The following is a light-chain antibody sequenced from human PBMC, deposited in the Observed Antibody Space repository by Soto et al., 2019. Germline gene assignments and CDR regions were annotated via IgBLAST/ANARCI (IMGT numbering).Light chain of an antibody. Sequence: EIVLTQSPGTLSLSPGERATLSCRASQSVTSDYLAWYQQKPGQAPRLLIYGASRRATGIPDRFRGSGSGTDFTLTISRLEPEDFVVYYCQQYGNSPKWTFGQGTKVEIK. V-gene: IGKV3-20*01. CDR3: QQYGNSPKWT. CDR2: GAS. J-gene: IGKJ1*01. CDR1: QSVTSDY.